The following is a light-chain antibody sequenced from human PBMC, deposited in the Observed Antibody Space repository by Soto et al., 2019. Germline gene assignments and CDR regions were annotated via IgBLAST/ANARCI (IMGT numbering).Light chain of an antibody. CDR2: DVS. CDR3: CSYTSTTTLV. Sequence: QSVLTQPASVSGSPGQSITISCTGTSSDVGGYSSVSWYQQHPGKAPKLMIYDVSNRPSGVSNRFSASKSGNTASLTISGLQAEDEADYYCCSYTSTTTLVFGGGTKLTVL. CDR1: SSDVGGYSS. V-gene: IGLV2-14*01. J-gene: IGLJ2*01.